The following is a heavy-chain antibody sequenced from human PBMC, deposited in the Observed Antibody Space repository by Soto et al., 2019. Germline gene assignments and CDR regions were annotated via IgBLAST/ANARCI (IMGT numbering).Heavy chain of an antibody. Sequence: QVHLVESGGGVVQPGRSLRLSCAVSGFTVSTYGMHWVRQAPGKGLEWVAVISRDGGTKFYADSVKGRFTISRDNSRNTRFLEMNRLRGDDMAVYYCTGEVASGYWGQGTLVTVSS. J-gene: IGHJ4*02. CDR1: GFTVSTYG. CDR2: ISRDGGTK. D-gene: IGHD3-10*01. CDR3: TGEVASGY. V-gene: IGHV3-30*03.